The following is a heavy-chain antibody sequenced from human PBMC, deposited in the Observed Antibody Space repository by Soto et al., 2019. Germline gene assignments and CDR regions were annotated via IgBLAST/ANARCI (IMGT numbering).Heavy chain of an antibody. CDR3: AKDRNSYGYSYFDY. D-gene: IGHD5-18*01. V-gene: IGHV2-5*02. Sequence: SGPTLVNPTQTLTLTFTFSVFSLSTSGVGVGWIRQPPGKALEWLALIYWDDDKRYSPSLKSRLTITKDTSKNQVVLTMTNMDPVDTAVYYCAKDRNSYGYSYFDYWGQGTLVTVSS. CDR2: IYWDDDK. J-gene: IGHJ4*02. CDR1: VFSLSTSGVG.